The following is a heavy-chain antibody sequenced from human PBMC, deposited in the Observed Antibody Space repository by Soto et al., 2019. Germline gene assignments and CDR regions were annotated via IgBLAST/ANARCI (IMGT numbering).Heavy chain of an antibody. CDR3: ARDLAAAPYYGMDV. D-gene: IGHD6-13*01. J-gene: IGHJ6*02. V-gene: IGHV1-8*01. CDR1: GYTFTSYD. CDR2: MNPNSGNT. Sequence: ASVKVSCKASGYTFTSYDINWVRQATGQGLEYLGWMNPNSGNTGYVQKFQGRVTMARDTSISTAYMELSRLRSDDTAVYYCARDLAAAPYYGMDVWGQGTTVTVSS.